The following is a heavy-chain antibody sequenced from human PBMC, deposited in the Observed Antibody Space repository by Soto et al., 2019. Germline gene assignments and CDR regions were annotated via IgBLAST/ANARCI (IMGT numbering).Heavy chain of an antibody. Sequence: VQLVESGGGLVQPGRSLRLSCAASGFTFDDYAMHWVRQAPGKGLEWVSGISWNSGSIGYADSVKGRFTISRDNAKNSLYLKINSLRAEDTALYYCAKAKMPPVTTIWFDPWGQGTLVTVSS. CDR3: AKAKMPPVTTIWFDP. D-gene: IGHD4-17*01. CDR1: GFTFDDYA. V-gene: IGHV3-9*01. J-gene: IGHJ5*02. CDR2: ISWNSGSI.